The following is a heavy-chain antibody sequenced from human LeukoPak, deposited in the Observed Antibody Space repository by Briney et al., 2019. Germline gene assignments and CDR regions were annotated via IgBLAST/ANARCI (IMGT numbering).Heavy chain of an antibody. D-gene: IGHD3-22*01. Sequence: GGSLRLSCAASGFTVSSNYMSWVRQAPGKGLEWVSVIYSGGSTYYADSVKGRFTISRDNSKNTLYLQMNSLRAEDTAVYYCARGHYYDSSGYYAAIDYWGQGTLVTVSS. CDR3: ARGHYYDSSGYYAAIDY. J-gene: IGHJ4*02. CDR1: GFTVSSNY. V-gene: IGHV3-66*01. CDR2: IYSGGST.